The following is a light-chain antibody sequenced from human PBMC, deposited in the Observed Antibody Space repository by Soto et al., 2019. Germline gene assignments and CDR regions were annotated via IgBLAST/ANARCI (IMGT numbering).Light chain of an antibody. CDR2: GAS. J-gene: IGKJ1*01. CDR1: QSIRYY. CDR3: QHHNSYSQP. V-gene: IGKV1-5*01. Sequence: DIQLTQSPPTLSASVGDRVTITCRASQSIRYYLAWYQQMPGKAPKLLIYGASSLQSGVPSRFSGSGSGTEFTITISSLQPDDFATYFCQHHNSYSQPFGQGTKVEIK.